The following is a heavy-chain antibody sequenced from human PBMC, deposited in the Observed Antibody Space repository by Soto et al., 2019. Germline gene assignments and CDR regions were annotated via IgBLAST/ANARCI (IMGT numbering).Heavy chain of an antibody. V-gene: IGHV5-51*01. J-gene: IGHJ6*02. D-gene: IGHD3-3*01. CDR3: ARRFDFWSGSGSYYYGLDV. Sequence: PGESLKISCKGSGYSFTSYWIVWVRQMPGKGLECMGIIYPGDSDTRYSPSFQGQVTISADKSISTAYLQWSSLKASDTAMYYCARRFDFWSGSGSYYYGLDVWGQGTTVTVSS. CDR1: GYSFTSYW. CDR2: IYPGDSDT.